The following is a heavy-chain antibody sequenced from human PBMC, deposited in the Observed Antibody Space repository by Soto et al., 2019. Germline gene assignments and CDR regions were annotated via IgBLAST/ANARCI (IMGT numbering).Heavy chain of an antibody. V-gene: IGHV3-23*01. Sequence: GSLRLFCAASGFTFSSYTMSWVRQAPGKGLEWVSTISGSGSSTYSADSVKGRFTISRDNSKNTLYLQMNSLRVEDTAIYYCAKAWGIDYWGQGTLVTVSS. D-gene: IGHD7-27*01. CDR3: AKAWGIDY. CDR1: GFTFSSYT. CDR2: ISGSGSST. J-gene: IGHJ4*02.